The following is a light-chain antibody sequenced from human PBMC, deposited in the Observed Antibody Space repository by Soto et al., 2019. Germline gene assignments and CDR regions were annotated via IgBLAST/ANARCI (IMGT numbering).Light chain of an antibody. J-gene: IGKJ3*01. V-gene: IGKV1-5*03. CDR3: QQYNSSPFT. CDR1: QSISSW. Sequence: DIQMTQSPSTLSASVGDRVTITCRASQSISSWLAWYHQKPGKAPKLLIYKASSLESGVPSRFSGSGSGTEFTLTISSLQPHDLATYYCQQYNSSPFTFGPGTKVDIK. CDR2: KAS.